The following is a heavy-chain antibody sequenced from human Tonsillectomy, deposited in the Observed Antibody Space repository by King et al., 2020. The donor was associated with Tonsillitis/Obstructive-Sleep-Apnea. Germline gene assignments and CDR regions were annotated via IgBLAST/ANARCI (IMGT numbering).Heavy chain of an antibody. CDR2: INHSGST. J-gene: IGHJ6*03. D-gene: IGHD2-2*01. V-gene: IGHV4-34*01. Sequence: VQLQQWGAGLLKPSKTLSLTCAIYGGSFSGYYWSWIRQPPGKGLGWIGEINHSGSTTYNPSLKSRVTISVDTSKNQFSLKLTSVTAADTAVYYCARCYCSSPTCYPFYYYMDVWGKGTTVTVSS. CDR3: ARCYCSSPTCYPFYYYMDV. CDR1: GGSFSGYY.